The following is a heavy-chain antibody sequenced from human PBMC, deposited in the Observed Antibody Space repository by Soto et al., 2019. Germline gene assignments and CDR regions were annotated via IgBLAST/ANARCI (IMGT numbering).Heavy chain of an antibody. CDR2: LNAANGDT. CDR3: VRRHVSASGIDWFDP. J-gene: IGHJ5*02. Sequence: ASVKVSSKASRYACTKYSIHWVRQAPGQRLEWMGWLNAANGDTIYSPRFQGRVTITRDTSASTAYMELSSLRSEDTAVYYCVRRHVSASGIDWFDPWGKGTLVTVSS. V-gene: IGHV1-3*01. CDR1: RYACTKYS. D-gene: IGHD6-13*01.